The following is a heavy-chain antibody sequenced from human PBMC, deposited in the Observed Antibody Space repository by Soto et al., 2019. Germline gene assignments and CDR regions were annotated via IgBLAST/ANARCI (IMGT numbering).Heavy chain of an antibody. V-gene: IGHV4-59*01. CDR1: GGSISSFY. J-gene: IGHJ6*02. CDR3: AGSGPVWSHYYYYGMDV. D-gene: IGHD2-15*01. Sequence: PSETLSLTWTVSGGSISSFYWSWIRQPPGKGLEWIGYIYYSGSTNYNPSLKSRVTISVDTSKNQFSLKLSSVTPADTAVYYCAGSGPVWSHYYYYGMDVWGQGTTVTVSS. CDR2: IYYSGST.